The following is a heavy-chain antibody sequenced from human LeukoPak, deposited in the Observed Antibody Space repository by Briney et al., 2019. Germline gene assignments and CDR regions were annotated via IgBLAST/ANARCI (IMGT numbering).Heavy chain of an antibody. CDR2: ISAYNGNT. CDR3: ARDLISATYDFWSGYPY. V-gene: IGHV1-18*01. J-gene: IGHJ4*02. D-gene: IGHD3-3*01. CDR1: GYTFTSYG. Sequence: GASVKVSCKASGYTFTSYGISWVRQAPGQGLEWMGWISAYNGNTNYAQKLQGRVTMTTDTSTSTAYMELRSLRSDDTAVYYCARDLISATYDFWSGYPYWGQGTLVTVSS.